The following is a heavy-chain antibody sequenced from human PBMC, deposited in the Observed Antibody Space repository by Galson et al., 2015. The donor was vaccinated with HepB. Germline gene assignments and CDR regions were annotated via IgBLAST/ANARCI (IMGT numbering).Heavy chain of an antibody. CDR3: ARAYGDYFYWYFDL. J-gene: IGHJ2*01. Sequence: SVKVSCKASGYTFTSYAMHWVRQAPGQRLEWMGWINAGNGNTKYSQKFQGRVTITRDTSASTAYMELSSLRSEDTAVYYCARAYGDYFYWYFDLWGRGTLVTVSS. V-gene: IGHV1-3*01. D-gene: IGHD4-17*01. CDR2: INAGNGNT. CDR1: GYTFTSYA.